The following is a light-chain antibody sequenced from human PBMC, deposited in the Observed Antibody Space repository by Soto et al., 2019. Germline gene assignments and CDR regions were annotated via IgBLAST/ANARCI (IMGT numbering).Light chain of an antibody. Sequence: QSALTQPASVSGSPGQSITISCTGTSSDVGGYNYVSWYQQHPGKAPKVMIYDVSNRPSGVSNRFSGSKSGNTASLTISGVQAEDEADYYCSSYTSSSTLVVGGGTKPTVL. V-gene: IGLV2-14*01. J-gene: IGLJ2*01. CDR3: SSYTSSSTLV. CDR1: SSDVGGYNY. CDR2: DVS.